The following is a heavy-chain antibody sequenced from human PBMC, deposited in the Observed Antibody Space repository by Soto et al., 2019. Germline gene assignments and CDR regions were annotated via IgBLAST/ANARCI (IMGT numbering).Heavy chain of an antibody. J-gene: IGHJ4*02. Sequence: GGSLRLSCAASGFTFSSYAMSWVRQAPGKGLEWVSAISGSGGSTYYADSVKGRFTISRDNSKSTLYLQMNSLRAEDTAVYYCAKYDSSGYYYSDFDYWGQGTQVTVSS. CDR2: ISGSGGST. V-gene: IGHV3-23*01. D-gene: IGHD3-22*01. CDR3: AKYDSSGYYYSDFDY. CDR1: GFTFSSYA.